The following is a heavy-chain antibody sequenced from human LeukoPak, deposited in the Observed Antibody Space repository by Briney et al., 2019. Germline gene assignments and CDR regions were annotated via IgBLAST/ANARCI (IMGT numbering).Heavy chain of an antibody. CDR1: GGTFSSYA. J-gene: IGHJ4*02. D-gene: IGHD6-13*01. V-gene: IGHV1-69*05. Sequence: ASVKVSCKASGGTFSSYAISWVRQAPGQGLEWMGRIIPIFGTANYAQKFQGRITITTDESTSTAYMELSSLRSEDTAVYYCARELFSSSWYVRDFDYWGQGTLVTVSS. CDR3: ARELFSSSWYVRDFDY. CDR2: IIPIFGTA.